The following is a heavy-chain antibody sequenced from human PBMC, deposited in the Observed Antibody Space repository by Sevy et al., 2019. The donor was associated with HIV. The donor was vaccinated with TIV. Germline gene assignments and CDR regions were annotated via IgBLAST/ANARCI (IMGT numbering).Heavy chain of an antibody. Sequence: GGSLRLSCAASGLTLTTTGMSWVRQAPGKGLEWVAGVTSDGTTYYVDSVRDRFTVSRDNSKNTLYLQLNSLRADDTAVFYWAGGDTTMITDLDYWGQGTLVTVSS. CDR1: GLTLTTTG. V-gene: IGHV3-23*01. CDR3: AGGDTTMITDLDY. D-gene: IGHD3-16*01. CDR2: VTSDGTT. J-gene: IGHJ4*02.